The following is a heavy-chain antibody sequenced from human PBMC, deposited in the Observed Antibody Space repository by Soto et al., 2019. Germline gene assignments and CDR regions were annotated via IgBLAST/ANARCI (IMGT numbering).Heavy chain of an antibody. D-gene: IGHD6-13*01. CDR3: AREVAAAGLDY. CDR1: GGSISSGGYY. V-gene: IGHV4-31*03. Sequence: SETLALTCPVSGGSISSGGYYWSWIRQHPGKGLEWIGYIYYSGSTYYNPSLKSRVTISVDTSKNQFSLKLSSVTAADTAVYYCAREVAAAGLDYWGQGTLVTVSS. J-gene: IGHJ4*02. CDR2: IYYSGST.